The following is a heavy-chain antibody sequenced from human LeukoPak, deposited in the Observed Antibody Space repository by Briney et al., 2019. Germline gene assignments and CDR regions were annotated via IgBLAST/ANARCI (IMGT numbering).Heavy chain of an antibody. CDR1: GFTFSSYS. D-gene: IGHD2-8*01. J-gene: IGHJ3*02. Sequence: PGGSLRLSCAASGFTFSSYSMNWVRQAPGKGLEWVSSISSSSSYIYYADSVKGRFTISRDNAKNSLYLQMNNLRAEDTAVYYCARLYEVTGILYYTTAGTFDIWGQGTMVTVSS. CDR2: ISSSSSYI. V-gene: IGHV3-21*01. CDR3: ARLYEVTGILYYTTAGTFDI.